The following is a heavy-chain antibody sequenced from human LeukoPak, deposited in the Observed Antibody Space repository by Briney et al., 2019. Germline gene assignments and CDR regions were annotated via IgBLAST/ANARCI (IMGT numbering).Heavy chain of an antibody. J-gene: IGHJ4*02. CDR1: GVSFSGYY. D-gene: IGHD3-3*01. V-gene: IGHV4-59*01. CDR2: IYCSGST. CDR3: ARGGPDYYDFWSGYYHTFDY. Sequence: SETLSLTCAVYGVSFSGYYWSWIRQPPGKGLEWIGYIYCSGSTNYNPSLKSRVTISVDTSKNQFSLKLSSVTAADTAVYYCARGGPDYYDFWSGYYHTFDYWGQGTLVTVSS.